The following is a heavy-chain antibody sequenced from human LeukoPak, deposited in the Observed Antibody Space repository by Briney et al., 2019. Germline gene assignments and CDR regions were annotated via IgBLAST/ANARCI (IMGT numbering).Heavy chain of an antibody. Sequence: GVSVKVSCKASGYTFTSYGISWVRQAPGQGLEWMGWISAYNGNTNYAQKFQGRVTITADESTSTAYMELSSLRSEDTAVYYCARDLGSSSSGEIHCWGQGTLVTVSS. D-gene: IGHD6-6*01. J-gene: IGHJ4*02. V-gene: IGHV1-18*01. CDR1: GYTFTSYG. CDR2: ISAYNGNT. CDR3: ARDLGSSSSGEIHC.